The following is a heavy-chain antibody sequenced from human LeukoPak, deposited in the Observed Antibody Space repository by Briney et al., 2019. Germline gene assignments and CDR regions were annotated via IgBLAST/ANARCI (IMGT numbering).Heavy chain of an antibody. CDR3: VRDSSTPCSIFSDY. Sequence: ASVKVSCRASGYTFISFGFSWVRQAPGQGLEWMGWISGYNASTKYAQNLQGRVTMTTDISTSTAYMELRRLRSDDTAVYYCVRDSSTPCSIFSDYWGQGTLVTVSS. D-gene: IGHD2-2*01. CDR2: ISGYNAST. J-gene: IGHJ4*02. V-gene: IGHV1-18*01. CDR1: GYTFISFG.